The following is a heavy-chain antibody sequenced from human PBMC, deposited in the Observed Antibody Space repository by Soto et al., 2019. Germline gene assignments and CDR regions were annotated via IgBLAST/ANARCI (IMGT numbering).Heavy chain of an antibody. Sequence: PGGSLRLSCEASGFTFRSFGMHWVRQAPGKGLEWVAITSFDESNKYYADSVRGRFIISRDNSKNTLYLQMNSLKPEDTAVYYCAKHGVSDALDLWGQGTLVTVSS. D-gene: IGHD4-17*01. J-gene: IGHJ3*01. CDR3: AKHGVSDALDL. CDR2: TSFDESNK. CDR1: GFTFRSFG. V-gene: IGHV3-30*18.